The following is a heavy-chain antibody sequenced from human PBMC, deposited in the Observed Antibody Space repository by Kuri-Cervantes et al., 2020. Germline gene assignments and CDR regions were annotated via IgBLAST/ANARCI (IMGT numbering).Heavy chain of an antibody. J-gene: IGHJ4*02. CDR2: ISDDGSNK. CDR3: AKDLSSSWTFDY. Sequence: GGSLRLSCAASGFDFSDNYMSWIRQAPGKGLEWVGVISDDGSNKYYADSVKGRFTISRDNSKNTLDLQMNSLRAEDTAVYYCAKDLSSSWTFDYWGQGTLVTVSS. CDR1: GFDFSDNY. V-gene: IGHV3-30*18. D-gene: IGHD6-13*01.